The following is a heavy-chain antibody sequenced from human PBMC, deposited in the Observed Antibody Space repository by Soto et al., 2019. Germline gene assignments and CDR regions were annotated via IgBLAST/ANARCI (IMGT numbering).Heavy chain of an antibody. J-gene: IGHJ4*02. CDR2: ISSNGGST. V-gene: IGHV3-64*01. Sequence: EVQLVESGGGLVQPGGSLRLSCAASGFTFSSYAMHWVRQAPGKGLEYVSAISSNGGSTYYANSVKGRFTISRDNSKNTLYLQMGSLRAEDMAVYYCARVRWVEMATIPLFDYWGQGTLVTVSS. D-gene: IGHD5-12*01. CDR3: ARVRWVEMATIPLFDY. CDR1: GFTFSSYA.